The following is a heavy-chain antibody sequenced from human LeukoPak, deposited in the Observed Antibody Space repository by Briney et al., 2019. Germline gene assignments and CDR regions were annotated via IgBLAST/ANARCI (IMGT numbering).Heavy chain of an antibody. J-gene: IGHJ4*02. CDR3: ARVFNSGYPFDY. D-gene: IGHD4-23*01. Sequence: KPGGSLRLSCAASGLTFSRYSVNWARQAPGRGLEWVSSISSSSTYIYYADSVKGRFTISRDNAKNSLYLQMDSLRADDTAVYYCARVFNSGYPFDYWGQGTLVTVSS. CDR2: ISSSSTYI. CDR1: GLTFSRYS. V-gene: IGHV3-21*01.